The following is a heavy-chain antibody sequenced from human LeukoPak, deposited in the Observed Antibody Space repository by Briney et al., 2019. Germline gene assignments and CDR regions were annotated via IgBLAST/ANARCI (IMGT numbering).Heavy chain of an antibody. Sequence: ASVKVSCKASGYTFTTYYMHWVRQAPGQGLEWVGIINPRGGSTTYAQKFQGRVTMTRDTSTSTVYMELSSLRSDDTAVYYCARGGGPGNYPFDFWGQGTLVTVSS. CDR1: GYTFTTYY. D-gene: IGHD1-7*01. CDR3: ARGGGPGNYPFDF. J-gene: IGHJ4*02. CDR2: INPRGGST. V-gene: IGHV1-46*01.